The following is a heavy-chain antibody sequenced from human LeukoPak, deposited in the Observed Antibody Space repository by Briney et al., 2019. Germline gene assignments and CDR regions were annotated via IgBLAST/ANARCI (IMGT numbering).Heavy chain of an antibody. J-gene: IGHJ4*02. CDR2: INPNSGGT. CDR3: ARDRPLDADDYYGFYYFDY. V-gene: IGHV1-2*02. D-gene: IGHD3-10*01. Sequence: ASVKVSCKASGYTFTSYYMHWVRQAPGQGLEWMGWINPNSGGTNHAQKFQGRVTMTRDTSISTAYMELSRLRSDDTAVYYCARDRPLDADDYYGFYYFDYWGQGTLVTVSS. CDR1: GYTFTSYY.